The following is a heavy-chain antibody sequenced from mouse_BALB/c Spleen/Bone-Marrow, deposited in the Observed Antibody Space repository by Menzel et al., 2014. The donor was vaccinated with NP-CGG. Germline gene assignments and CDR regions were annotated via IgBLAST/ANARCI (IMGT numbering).Heavy chain of an antibody. CDR1: GLTFSSFG. Sequence: EVNVVESGGGLVQPGGSRKLSCAASGLTFSSFGMHWVRQAPEKGLEWVAYISDGSSTIYYADTVKGRFTIFRDNPKSTLFLQMTSLRSEDTAMYYCARLDVGGYWGQGTTLTVSS. V-gene: IGHV5-17*02. CDR3: ARLDVGGY. J-gene: IGHJ2*01. CDR2: ISDGSSTI.